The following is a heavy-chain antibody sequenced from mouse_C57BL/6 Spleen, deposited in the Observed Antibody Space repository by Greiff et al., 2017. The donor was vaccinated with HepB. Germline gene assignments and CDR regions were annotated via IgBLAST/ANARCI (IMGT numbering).Heavy chain of an antibody. CDR2: ISSGGDYI. CDR1: GFTFSSYA. CDR3: TREPDYYGSSPYYFDY. Sequence: EVKVVDSGEGLVKPGGSLKLSCAASGFTFSSYAMSWVRQTPEKRLEWVAYISSGGDYIYYADTVKGRFTISRDNARNTLYLQMSSLKSEDTAMYYCTREPDYYGSSPYYFDYWGQGTTLTVSS. J-gene: IGHJ2*01. V-gene: IGHV5-9-1*02. D-gene: IGHD1-1*01.